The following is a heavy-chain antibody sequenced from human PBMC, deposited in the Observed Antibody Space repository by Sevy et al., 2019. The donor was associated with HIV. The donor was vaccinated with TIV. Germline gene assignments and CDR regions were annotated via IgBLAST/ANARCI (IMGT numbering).Heavy chain of an antibody. Sequence: ASVKVSCKTSGGTFSSYAFSWVRQAPGQGLEWMGGIIPLVNITDYAQKFQGRVTITADKSTGTAYMGLSSLRSEATAVYSCARAAQKATIVDAFDIWGHGTMVTVSS. V-gene: IGHV1-69*10. CDR3: ARAAQKATIVDAFDI. J-gene: IGHJ3*02. CDR1: GGTFSSYA. CDR2: IIPLVNIT. D-gene: IGHD5-12*01.